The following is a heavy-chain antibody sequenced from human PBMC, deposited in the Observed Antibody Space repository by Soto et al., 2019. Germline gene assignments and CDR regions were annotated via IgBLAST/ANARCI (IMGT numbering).Heavy chain of an antibody. CDR3: ARVVYYYEARPHQENWFDP. V-gene: IGHV4-39*01. CDR2: IYYSGST. J-gene: IGHJ5*02. D-gene: IGHD3-22*01. Sequence: SETLSLTCTVSGGSISSSSYYWGWIRQPPGKGLEWIGSIYYSGSTYYNPSLKSRVTISVDTSKNQFSLKLSSVTAADTAVYYCARVVYYYEARPHQENWFDPWGQGTLVTVSS. CDR1: GGSISSSSYY.